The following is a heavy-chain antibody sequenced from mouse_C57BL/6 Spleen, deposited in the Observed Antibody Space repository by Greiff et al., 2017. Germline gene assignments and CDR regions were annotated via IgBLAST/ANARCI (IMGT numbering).Heavy chain of an antibody. Sequence: ESGPGLVKPSQSLSLTCSVTGYSITSGYYWNWIRQFPGNKLEWMGYISYDGSNNYNPSLKNRISITRDTSKNQFFLKLNSVTTEDTATYYCAREEGIDDGYYWFAYWGQGTLVTVSA. CDR3: AREEGIDDGYYWFAY. D-gene: IGHD2-3*01. V-gene: IGHV3-6*01. CDR1: GYSITSGYY. J-gene: IGHJ3*01. CDR2: ISYDGSN.